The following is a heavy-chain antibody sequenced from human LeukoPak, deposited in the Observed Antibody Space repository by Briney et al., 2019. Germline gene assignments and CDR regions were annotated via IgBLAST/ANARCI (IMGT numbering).Heavy chain of an antibody. J-gene: IGHJ4*02. Sequence: ASVEVSCKTSGGPFISYAITWVRQAPGQGLEWMGRLIPILGTANYAQKFQGRVTITADTSTSTSYMELSSLRSEDTAVYYCARDLLGMTTVALLGYWGQGTLVTVSS. CDR2: LIPILGTA. CDR1: GGPFISYA. D-gene: IGHD4-23*01. V-gene: IGHV1-69*04. CDR3: ARDLLGMTTVALLGY.